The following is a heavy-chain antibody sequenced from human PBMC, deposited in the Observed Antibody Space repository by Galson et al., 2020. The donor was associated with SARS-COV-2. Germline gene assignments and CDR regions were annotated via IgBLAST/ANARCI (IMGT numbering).Heavy chain of an antibody. CDR1: GFTFSSYG. V-gene: IGHV3-30*18. Sequence: GGSLRLSCAASGFTFSSYGMHWVRQAPGKGLEWVAVISHDGSNKYYADSVKGRFTISRDNSKNTLYLQMNSLRAEDTAVYYCAKDHEPVYYYDSSGDYGMDVWGQGTTVTVSS. D-gene: IGHD3-22*01. CDR2: ISHDGSNK. CDR3: AKDHEPVYYYDSSGDYGMDV. J-gene: IGHJ6*02.